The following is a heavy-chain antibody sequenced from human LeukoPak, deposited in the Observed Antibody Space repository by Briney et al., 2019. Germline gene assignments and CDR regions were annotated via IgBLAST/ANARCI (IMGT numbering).Heavy chain of an antibody. CDR3: ARDGALYYYDSSGEQYYFDY. Sequence: GGSLRLSCAASGFTFSSYSMNWVRQAPGKGLEWVSSISSSSSYIYYADSVKGRFTISRDNAKNSLYLQTNSLRAEDTAVYYCARDGALYYYDSSGEQYYFDYWGQGTLVTVSS. CDR1: GFTFSSYS. J-gene: IGHJ4*02. D-gene: IGHD3-22*01. CDR2: ISSSSSYI. V-gene: IGHV3-21*01.